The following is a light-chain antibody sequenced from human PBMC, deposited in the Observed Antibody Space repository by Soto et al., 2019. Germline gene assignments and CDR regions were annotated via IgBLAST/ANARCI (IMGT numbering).Light chain of an antibody. CDR3: YSAADNKGV. CDR2: KDS. V-gene: IGLV3-27*01. CDR1: VLAKKY. Sequence: SYELTQPSSVSVSPGQTARITCSGDVLAKKYARWIQQKPGQAPVLVIYKDSERPSGIPERFSGSSSGTTVTLTISGAQVEDEADYYCYSAADNKGVFGTGTKV. J-gene: IGLJ1*01.